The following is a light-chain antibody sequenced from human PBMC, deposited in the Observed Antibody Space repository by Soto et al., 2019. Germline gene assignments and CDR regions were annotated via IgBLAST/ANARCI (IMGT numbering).Light chain of an antibody. CDR2: EVS. V-gene: IGLV2-14*01. Sequence: ALAQPASVSGSPGQSITISCTGTNSDVGGYNYVSWYQQHPGKAPELMIYEVSHRPSGVSNRFSGSKSDNTASLTISGLQAEDEADYYLSSYKRISTIYVFGNGKKVTVL. CDR1: NSDVGGYNY. J-gene: IGLJ1*01. CDR3: SSYKRISTIYV.